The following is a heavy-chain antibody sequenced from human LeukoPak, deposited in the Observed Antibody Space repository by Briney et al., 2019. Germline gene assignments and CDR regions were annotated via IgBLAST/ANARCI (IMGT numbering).Heavy chain of an antibody. D-gene: IGHD6-13*01. Sequence: GGSLRLSCAASGFTFDDYGMSWVRQAPGKGLEWVSGINWNGGSTGYADSVKGRFTISRDNAKNSLYLQMNSLRAEDTALYYCARDGSSSWYKGRYFDYWGQGTLVTVSS. CDR1: GFTFDDYG. V-gene: IGHV3-20*04. J-gene: IGHJ4*02. CDR2: INWNGGST. CDR3: ARDGSSSWYKGRYFDY.